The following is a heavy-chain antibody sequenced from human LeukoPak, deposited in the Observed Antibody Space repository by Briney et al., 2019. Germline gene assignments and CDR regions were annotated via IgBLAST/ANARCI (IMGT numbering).Heavy chain of an antibody. CDR1: AYTFTSFG. J-gene: IGHJ5*01. CDR2: ISAYNGNT. Sequence: ASVKVSCKASAYTFTSFGITWVRQAPGQGLEWMGWISAYNGNTNYAQKFQGRVTMTTDTSTNTAYMEMGSLRFDDTAVYYCAQNQRGSMSYFLDSWGQGTLVTVSS. D-gene: IGHD1-26*01. V-gene: IGHV1-18*01. CDR3: AQNQRGSMSYFLDS.